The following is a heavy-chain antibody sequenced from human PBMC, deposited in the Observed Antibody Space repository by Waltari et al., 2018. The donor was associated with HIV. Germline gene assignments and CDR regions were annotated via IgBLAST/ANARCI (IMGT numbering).Heavy chain of an antibody. CDR2: MHYDGTNK. D-gene: IGHD4-4*01. CDR3: AKEGATLTTSAYFYYYGMDV. V-gene: IGHV3-30*02. J-gene: IGHJ6*02. CDR1: GFTFTGVD. Sequence: QVQLVESGGGVVQPGGSLRLSCAASGFTFTGVDLHWARQGPGKGLEWVAFMHYDGTNKYYADSVKGRFTISRDNSKNSLYLQMNSLRAEDTALYYCAKEGATLTTSAYFYYYGMDVWGQGTTVTVSS.